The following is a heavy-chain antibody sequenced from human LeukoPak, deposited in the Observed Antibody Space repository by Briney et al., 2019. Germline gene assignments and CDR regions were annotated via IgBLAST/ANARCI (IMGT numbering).Heavy chain of an antibody. D-gene: IGHD6-6*01. V-gene: IGHV3-30-3*01. J-gene: IGHJ4*02. CDR2: ISYDGSNK. Sequence: PGGSLRLSCAASGFTFSSYAMHWVRQAPGKGLEWVAVISYDGSNKYYADSVKGRFTISRDNSKNTLYLQMNSLRAEDTAVYYCAKGSSSSGYYWGQGTLVTVSS. CDR1: GFTFSSYA. CDR3: AKGSSSSGYY.